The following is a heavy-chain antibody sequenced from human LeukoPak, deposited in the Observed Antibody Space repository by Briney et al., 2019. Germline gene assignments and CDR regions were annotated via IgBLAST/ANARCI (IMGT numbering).Heavy chain of an antibody. CDR3: ARAAGGYYYYYGMDV. D-gene: IGHD6-13*01. J-gene: IGHJ6*02. V-gene: IGHV1-2*04. CDR2: VNPNSGGT. CDR1: GYTFTGYY. Sequence: EASVKVSCKASGYTFTGYYMHWVRQAPGQGLEWMGWVNPNSGGTNYAQKFQGWVTMTRDTSISTAYMELSRLRSDDTAVYYCARAAGGYYYYYGMDVWGQGTTVTVSS.